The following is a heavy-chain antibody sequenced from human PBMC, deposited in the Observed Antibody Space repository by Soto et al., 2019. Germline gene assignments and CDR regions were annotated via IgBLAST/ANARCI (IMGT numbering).Heavy chain of an antibody. V-gene: IGHV4-34*01. CDR1: GGSFSGYY. CDR2: INHSGST. Sequence: QVQLQQWGAGLLKPSETLSLTCAVYGGSFSGYYWSWIRQPPGKGLEWIGEINHSGSTNYNPSLKSRVTISVDTSKNQFSLKLSSVTAADTAMYYCARDSIAVAGRGIDYWGQGTLVTVSS. CDR3: ARDSIAVAGRGIDY. J-gene: IGHJ4*02. D-gene: IGHD6-19*01.